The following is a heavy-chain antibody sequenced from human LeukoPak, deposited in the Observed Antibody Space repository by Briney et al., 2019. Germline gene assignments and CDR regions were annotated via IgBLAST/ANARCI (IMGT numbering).Heavy chain of an antibody. Sequence: GRSLRLSCAASGFTFDDYAMHWVRQAPGKGLEWVSGISWNSGSIGYADSVKGRFTISRDNAKNSLYLQMNSLRAGDTALYYCAKDYHYGSGSYLLGYWGQGTLVTVSS. CDR1: GFTFDDYA. V-gene: IGHV3-9*01. J-gene: IGHJ4*02. CDR2: ISWNSGSI. CDR3: AKDYHYGSGSYLLGY. D-gene: IGHD3-10*01.